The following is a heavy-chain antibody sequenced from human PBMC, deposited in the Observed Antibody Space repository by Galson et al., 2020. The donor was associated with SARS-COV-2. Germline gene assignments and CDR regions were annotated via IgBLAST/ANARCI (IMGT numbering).Heavy chain of an antibody. CDR2: IFTGGYT. V-gene: IGHV3-66*01. CDR3: ARLWFGELLHYYYGMDV. Sequence: GGSLRLSCAVSGITVSNNYMSWVRQAPGKGLEWVSVIFTGGYTSYADSVKGRFTISRDISKNTLYLQMNSLRAEDTAVYYCARLWFGELLHYYYGMDVWGQGATVTVAS. CDR1: GITVSNNY. J-gene: IGHJ6*02. D-gene: IGHD3-10*01.